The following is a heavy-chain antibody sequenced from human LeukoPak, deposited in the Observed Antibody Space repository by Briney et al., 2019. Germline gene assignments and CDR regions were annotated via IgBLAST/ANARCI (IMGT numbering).Heavy chain of an antibody. CDR1: GFTFSIFH. D-gene: IGHD5-24*01. CDR3: AKGRDGYDY. J-gene: IGHJ4*02. V-gene: IGHV3-23*01. Sequence: GGSLRLSCAASGFTFSIFHMSWVRQAPGKGLEWVSGITNSGGETYYADSVKGRFTISRDNSKNTLFLQMNSLGAEDTAIFYCAKGRDGYDYWGQGTLVTVSS. CDR2: ITNSGGET.